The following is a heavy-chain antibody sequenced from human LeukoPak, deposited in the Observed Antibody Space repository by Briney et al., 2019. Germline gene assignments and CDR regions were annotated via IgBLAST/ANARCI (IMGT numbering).Heavy chain of an antibody. CDR1: GGSISSGDYY. CDR2: IYYSGST. Sequence: SETLSLTCTVSGGSISSGDYYWSWIRQPPGKGLEWIGYIYYSGSTYYNPSLKSRVTISVDTSKNQFSLKLSSVTAADTAVYYCASTPDYYDSSGYSDYWGQGTLVTVSS. CDR3: ASTPDYYDSSGYSDY. D-gene: IGHD3-22*01. V-gene: IGHV4-30-4*08. J-gene: IGHJ4*02.